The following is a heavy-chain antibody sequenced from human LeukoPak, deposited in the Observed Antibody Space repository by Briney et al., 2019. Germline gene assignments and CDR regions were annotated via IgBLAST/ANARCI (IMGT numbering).Heavy chain of an antibody. D-gene: IGHD2-15*01. CDR2: ISSNGRTT. Sequence: GGSLRLSCAVSGFTLSAYEMNWVRQAPGKGLEWVSYISSNGRTTYYADSVKGRFTISRDNAKNSLYLQMNSLRVEDTAIYYCGSDHERDCSAANCYFIPFDYWGQGTQVTVSS. CDR3: GSDHERDCSAANCYFIPFDY. J-gene: IGHJ4*02. V-gene: IGHV3-48*03. CDR1: GFTLSAYE.